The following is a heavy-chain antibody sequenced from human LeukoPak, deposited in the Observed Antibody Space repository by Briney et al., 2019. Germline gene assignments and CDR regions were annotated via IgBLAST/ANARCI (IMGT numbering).Heavy chain of an antibody. CDR1: GVSISSYY. Sequence: SETLSLTCTVSGVSISSYYWSWIWQPPGKGLEWIGYIYYSGSTNYNPSLKSRVTISVDTSKNQFSLKLSSVTAADTAVYYCARGVLEWLPPSYYFDYWGRGTLVTVSS. CDR3: ARGVLEWLPPSYYFDY. V-gene: IGHV4-59*01. J-gene: IGHJ4*02. D-gene: IGHD3-3*01. CDR2: IYYSGST.